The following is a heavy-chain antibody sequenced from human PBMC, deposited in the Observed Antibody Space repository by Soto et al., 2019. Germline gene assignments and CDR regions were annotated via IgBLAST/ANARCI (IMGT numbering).Heavy chain of an antibody. CDR3: ARAHSGSYQSHFDY. CDR2: IYYSGST. V-gene: IGHV4-31*03. J-gene: IGHJ4*02. CDR1: GGSISSGGYY. Sequence: SETLSLTCTVSGGSISSGGYYWSWIRQHPGKGLEWIGYIYYSGSTYYNPSLKSRVTISVDTSKNQFSLKLSSVTAADTAVYYCARAHSGSYQSHFDYWGQGTLVTVSS. D-gene: IGHD1-26*01.